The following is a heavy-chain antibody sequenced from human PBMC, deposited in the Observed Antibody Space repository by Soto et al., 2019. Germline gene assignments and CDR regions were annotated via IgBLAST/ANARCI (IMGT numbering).Heavy chain of an antibody. V-gene: IGHV4-34*01. CDR3: ASKHFLGGTDY. CDR1: GGSFSGYY. CDR2: INHSGST. Sequence: QVQLQQWGAGLLKPSETLSLTCAVYGGSFSGYYWSWIRQPPGKGLEWIGEINHSGSTNYNPSLKSRVTISVDTSKNQFSLKLSSVTAADTAVYYCASKHFLGGTDYWGQGTLVTVSS. J-gene: IGHJ4*02. D-gene: IGHD3-10*01.